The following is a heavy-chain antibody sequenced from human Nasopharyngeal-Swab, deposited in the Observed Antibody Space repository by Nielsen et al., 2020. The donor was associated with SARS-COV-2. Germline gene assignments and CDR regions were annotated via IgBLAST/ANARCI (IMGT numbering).Heavy chain of an antibody. CDR3: ASNPYCGGDCYGAFDI. D-gene: IGHD2-21*02. V-gene: IGHV1-69*13. CDR2: IIPLFGTA. Sequence: SVKVSCKASGGTFSSYAISWVRQAPGQGLEWMGGIIPLFGTANYAQKFQGRVTITADESTSTAYMELSSLRSEDTAVYYCASNPYCGGDCYGAFDIWGQGTMVTVSS. CDR1: GGTFSSYA. J-gene: IGHJ3*02.